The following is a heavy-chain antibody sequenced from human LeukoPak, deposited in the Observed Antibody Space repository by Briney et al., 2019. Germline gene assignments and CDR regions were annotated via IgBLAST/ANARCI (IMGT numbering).Heavy chain of an antibody. J-gene: IGHJ3*02. Sequence: GGSLRLSCAASRVTFSNYWMHWVRQAPGKGLVWVSRINSVGSSTSYADSVRGRFTISRDNARSTLYLQMNSLRAEDTAVYYCASHSDYDAFDIWGQGTMVTVSS. CDR2: INSVGSST. D-gene: IGHD4-11*01. V-gene: IGHV3-74*01. CDR3: ASHSDYDAFDI. CDR1: RVTFSNYW.